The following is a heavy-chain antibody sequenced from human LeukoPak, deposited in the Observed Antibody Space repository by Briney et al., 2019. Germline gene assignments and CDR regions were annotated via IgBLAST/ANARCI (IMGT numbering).Heavy chain of an antibody. CDR1: GFSFSSFS. D-gene: IGHD3-10*02. V-gene: IGHV3-21*01. CDR3: AELGITMIGGV. J-gene: IGHJ6*04. CDR2: ISGGSSFT. Sequence: GGSLRLSCAASGFSFSSFSMNWVRQAPGKGLEWVSYISGGSSFTYYVDSVKGRFTISRDNAKNSLYLQMNSLRAEDTAVYYCAELGITMIGGVWGKGTTVTISS.